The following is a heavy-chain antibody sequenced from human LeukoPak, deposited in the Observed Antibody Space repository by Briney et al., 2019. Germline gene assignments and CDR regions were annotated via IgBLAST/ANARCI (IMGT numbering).Heavy chain of an antibody. CDR1: GFTFSNYP. CDR2: ISYDGSNK. J-gene: IGHJ4*02. D-gene: IGHD3-10*01. V-gene: IGHV3-30-3*01. CDR3: ARDADGVVDY. Sequence: GRSLRLSCAASGFTFSNYPIHWVRQAPGKGLEWVALISYDGSNKYCADSVKGRFTISRDNSKNTLYLQMNSLRAEDTAVYYCARDADGVVDYWGQGAPVSVSS.